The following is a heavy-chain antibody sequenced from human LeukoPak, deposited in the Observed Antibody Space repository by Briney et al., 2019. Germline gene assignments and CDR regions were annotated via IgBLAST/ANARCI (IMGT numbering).Heavy chain of an antibody. CDR3: AKGVYGDYDY. CDR2: ISGSGAGT. V-gene: IGHV3-23*01. CDR1: GFTFSSYG. D-gene: IGHD4-17*01. Sequence: GGSLRLSCAASGFTFSSYGMSWVRQAPGKGLEWVSAISGSGAGTYYADSVKGRFTVSRDNSKNTLYLQMNSLRAEDTAGYYCAKGVYGDYDYWGQGTLVTVSS. J-gene: IGHJ4*02.